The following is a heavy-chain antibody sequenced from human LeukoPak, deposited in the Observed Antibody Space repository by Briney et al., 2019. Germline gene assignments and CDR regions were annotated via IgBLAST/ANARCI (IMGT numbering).Heavy chain of an antibody. CDR1: GFTFNTYG. V-gene: IGHV3-21*01. D-gene: IGHD2-21*01. CDR2: ISSSSSYI. CDR3: ARDQEVVIAIPHAFDI. J-gene: IGHJ3*02. Sequence: PGGSLRLSCAASGFTFNTYGMNWVRQAPGRGLEWVSSISSSSSYIYYADSVKGRFTISRDNAKNSLYLQMNSLRAEDTAVYYCARDQEVVIAIPHAFDIWGQGTMVTVSS.